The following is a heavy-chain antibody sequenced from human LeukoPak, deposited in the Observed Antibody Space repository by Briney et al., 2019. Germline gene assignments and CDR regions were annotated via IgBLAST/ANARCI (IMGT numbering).Heavy chain of an antibody. V-gene: IGHV4-59*01. D-gene: IGHD6-13*01. CDR3: ARDYAGSSSWNWFDP. J-gene: IGHJ5*02. Sequence: SETLSLTCTVSGGSISSYDWSWIRQPPGKGLEWIGYIYDSGSTNYNPSLKSRVTISVDMSKNQFSLKVSSVTAADTAVYYCARDYAGSSSWNWFDPWGQGTLVTVSS. CDR2: IYDSGST. CDR1: GGSISSYD.